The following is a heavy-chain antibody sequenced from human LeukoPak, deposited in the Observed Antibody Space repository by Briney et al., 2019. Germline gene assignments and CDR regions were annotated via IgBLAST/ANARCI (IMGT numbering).Heavy chain of an antibody. CDR1: GFTFSSYW. J-gene: IGHJ4*02. Sequence: PGRSLRLSCAASGFTFSSYWMHWVRQVPGKGLVWVARINPGGSSITYADSVKGRFTISRDNAKNTLYLQMDSLRAEDTVVYYCARSNQADDYWGQGTLVTASS. CDR2: INPGGSSI. V-gene: IGHV3-74*01. CDR3: ARSNQADDY. D-gene: IGHD1-14*01.